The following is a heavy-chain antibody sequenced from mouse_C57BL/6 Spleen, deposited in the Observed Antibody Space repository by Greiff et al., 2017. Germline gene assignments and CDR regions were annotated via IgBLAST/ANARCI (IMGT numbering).Heavy chain of an antibody. D-gene: IGHD1-1*01. Sequence: QVQLQQPGAELVKPGASVKLSCKASGYTFTSYWMHWVKQRPGRGLEWIGRIDPNSGGTKYNEKFKSKATLTVDKPSSTAFMQLSSLTSEDSAVYFCARAQIITTVVATYYYAMDYWGQGTSVTFSS. V-gene: IGHV1-72*01. J-gene: IGHJ4*01. CDR3: ARAQIITTVVATYYYAMDY. CDR2: IDPNSGGT. CDR1: GYTFTSYW.